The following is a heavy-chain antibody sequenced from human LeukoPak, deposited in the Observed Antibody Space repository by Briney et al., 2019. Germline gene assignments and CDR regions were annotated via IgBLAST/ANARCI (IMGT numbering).Heavy chain of an antibody. CDR1: GYTFTSYG. D-gene: IGHD5-24*01. Sequence: ASVKVSCKASGYTFTSYGISWVRQAPGQGLEWMGWISAYNGNTNYAQKLQGRVTMTTDTSTSTAYMELRSLRSGDTAVYYCARDSGQRWLQSVPYYFDYWGQGTLVTVSS. V-gene: IGHV1-18*01. CDR2: ISAYNGNT. CDR3: ARDSGQRWLQSVPYYFDY. J-gene: IGHJ4*02.